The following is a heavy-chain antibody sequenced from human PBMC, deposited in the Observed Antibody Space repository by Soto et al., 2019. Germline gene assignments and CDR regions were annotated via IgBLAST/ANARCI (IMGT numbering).Heavy chain of an antibody. CDR1: GFTFSSYA. D-gene: IGHD6-6*01. Sequence: GGSLRLSCAASGFTFSSYAMSWVRQAPGKGLEWVSAISGSGGSTYYADSVKGRFTISRDNSKNTLYLQMNSLRAEDTAVYYCAKDLDSSSSDYYYYYMDVWGKGTTVTVSS. J-gene: IGHJ6*03. CDR2: ISGSGGST. CDR3: AKDLDSSSSDYYYYYMDV. V-gene: IGHV3-23*01.